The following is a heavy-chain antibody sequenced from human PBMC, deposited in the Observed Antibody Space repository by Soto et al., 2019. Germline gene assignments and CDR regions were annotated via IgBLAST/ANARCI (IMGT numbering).Heavy chain of an antibody. CDR2: IYYSGNT. CDR3: ARATYYYDSSGYSDRVLDY. J-gene: IGHJ4*02. Sequence: PSETLSLTCTVSGGSISSVGYYWSWIRQHPGKGLEWIGYIYYSGNTYYNPSLKSRVTISEDTSKNQFSLKLSSVTAADTAVYYCARATYYYDSSGYSDRVLDYWGQGTLVTVS. CDR1: GGSISSVGYY. D-gene: IGHD3-22*01. V-gene: IGHV4-31*03.